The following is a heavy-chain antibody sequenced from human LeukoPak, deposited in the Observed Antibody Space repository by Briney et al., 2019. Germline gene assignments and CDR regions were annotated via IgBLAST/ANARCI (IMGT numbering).Heavy chain of an antibody. D-gene: IGHD1-14*01. CDR3: AKPPEYFDL. Sequence: PGGSLRLSCVASECTFSSYAMSWVRQAPGKGLGWVSGITSSGDSTYYTDSVKGRFTISRDNSKNTLYLQMNSRRAEDSDAYYCAKPPEYFDLWGRGTLVTVSS. CDR1: ECTFSSYA. J-gene: IGHJ2*01. V-gene: IGHV3-23*01. CDR2: ITSSGDST.